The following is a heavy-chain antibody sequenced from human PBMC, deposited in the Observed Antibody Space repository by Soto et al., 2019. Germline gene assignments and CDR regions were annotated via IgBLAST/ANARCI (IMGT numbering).Heavy chain of an antibody. CDR1: GGSISSGPYS. CDR3: ARLGGFCSSTSCYGFYGMDV. CDR2: FHYSENT. Sequence: VQLQESGPGLVKPSETLSLTCTVSGGSISSGPYSWGWIRQPPGEGLEWIGTFHYSENTYYNPSLESRVTLSVDTSKNQFSLKVTSVTVADTAMYYCARLGGFCSSTSCYGFYGMDVWGQGTTVIVSS. V-gene: IGHV4-39*01. D-gene: IGHD2-2*01. J-gene: IGHJ6*02.